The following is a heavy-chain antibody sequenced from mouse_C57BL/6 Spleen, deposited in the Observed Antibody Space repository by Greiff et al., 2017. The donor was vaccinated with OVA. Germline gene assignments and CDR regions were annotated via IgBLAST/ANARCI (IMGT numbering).Heavy chain of an antibody. J-gene: IGHJ2*01. Sequence: QVQLQQSGPELVKPGASVKISCKASGYAFSSSWLNWVKQRPGKGLEGIGRIYPGDGDTNSNGKFKGKATLTAAKSSSTAYKQLSSLTSEDSAVYCCARGHYGSSYNYFDYWGQGTTLTVSS. CDR3: ARGHYGSSYNYFDY. V-gene: IGHV1-82*01. CDR1: GYAFSSSW. D-gene: IGHD1-1*01. CDR2: IYPGDGDT.